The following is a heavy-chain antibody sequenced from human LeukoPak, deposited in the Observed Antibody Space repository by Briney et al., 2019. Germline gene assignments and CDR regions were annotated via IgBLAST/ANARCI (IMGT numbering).Heavy chain of an antibody. CDR3: AREVVVVPAARGPYFDY. Sequence: PSETLSLTCAVSGGSISSSNWWSWVRQPPGKGLEWIGEIYHSGSTNYNPSLKSRVTISVDKSKNQFSLKLSSVTAADTAVYYCAREVVVVPAARGPYFDYWGQGTLVTVSS. D-gene: IGHD2-2*01. CDR1: GGSISSSNW. V-gene: IGHV4-4*02. CDR2: IYHSGST. J-gene: IGHJ4*02.